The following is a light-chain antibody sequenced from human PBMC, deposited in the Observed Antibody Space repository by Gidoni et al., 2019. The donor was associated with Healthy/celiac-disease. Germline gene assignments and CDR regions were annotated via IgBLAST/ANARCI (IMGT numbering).Light chain of an antibody. CDR3: SSYTSSSTLV. V-gene: IGLV2-14*01. Sequence: QSALTQPASVSGSPGQPITISCTGTSSDVGGYNYVSWYQQHPGKAPKLMIYAVSHRPSGVSNRFSGSKSGNTASLTISGLQAEDEADYSCSSYTSSSTLVFGGGTKLTVL. CDR2: AVS. J-gene: IGLJ2*01. CDR1: SSDVGGYNY.